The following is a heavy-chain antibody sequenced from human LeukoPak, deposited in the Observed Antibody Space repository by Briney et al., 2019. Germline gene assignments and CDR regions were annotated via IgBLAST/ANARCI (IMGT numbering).Heavy chain of an antibody. CDR1: GFTFSDYW. V-gene: IGHV3-7*01. D-gene: IGHD1-1*01. J-gene: IGHJ6*02. Sequence: SGGSLRLSCAASGFTFSDYWMSWVRQAPGKGLEWVANIKQDGSEKYYVDSVKGRFTIPRDNAKNSLYLQMNSLRAEDTAVYYCAREQPGYYGMDVWGQGTTVTVSS. CDR3: AREQPGYYGMDV. CDR2: IKQDGSEK.